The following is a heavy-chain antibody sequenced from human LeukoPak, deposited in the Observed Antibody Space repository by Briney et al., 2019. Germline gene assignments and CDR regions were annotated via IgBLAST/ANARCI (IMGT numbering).Heavy chain of an antibody. CDR3: ARDPPGLLQP. CDR1: GGSISSYY. J-gene: IGHJ1*01. V-gene: IGHV4-59*12. D-gene: IGHD2-15*01. Sequence: SETLSLTCTVSGGSISSYYWSWIRQPPGKGLEWIGYIYYSGSTYYNPSLKSRVTISVDTSKNQFSLKLSSVTAADTAVYYCARDPPGLLQPWGQGTLVTVSS. CDR2: IYYSGST.